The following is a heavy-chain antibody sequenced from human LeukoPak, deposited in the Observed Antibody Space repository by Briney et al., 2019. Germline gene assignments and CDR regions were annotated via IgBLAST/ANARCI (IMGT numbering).Heavy chain of an antibody. CDR2: MNPNSGNT. CDR3: ARVGTQLAPTHYYYYYYMDV. CDR1: GYTFTSYD. D-gene: IGHD6-13*01. J-gene: IGHJ6*03. Sequence: GASVKVSCKASGYTFTSYDINWVRQATGQGLEWMGWMNPNSGNTGYAQKFQGRVTMTRNTSISTAHMELSSLRSDDTAVYYCARVGTQLAPTHYYYYYYMDVWGKGTTVTISS. V-gene: IGHV1-8*01.